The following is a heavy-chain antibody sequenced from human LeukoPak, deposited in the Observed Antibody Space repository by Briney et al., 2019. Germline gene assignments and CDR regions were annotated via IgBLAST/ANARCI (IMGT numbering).Heavy chain of an antibody. CDR1: GGSISSYY. V-gene: IGHV4-59*08. CDR3: GRPRRTGGPYAAFDI. Sequence: PSETLSLTCTASGGSISSYYWSWIRQPPGKGLEWIGYIDYSGNTNYNPSLKSRVTISVDTSKNQFSLKLSSVTAADTAVYYCGRPRRTGGPYAAFDIWGQGTMVTVSS. D-gene: IGHD2-2*01. J-gene: IGHJ3*02. CDR2: IDYSGNT.